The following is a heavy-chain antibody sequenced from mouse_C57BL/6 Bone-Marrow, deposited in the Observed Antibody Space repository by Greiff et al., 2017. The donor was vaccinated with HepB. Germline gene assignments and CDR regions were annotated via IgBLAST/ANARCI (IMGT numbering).Heavy chain of an antibody. CDR2: IDPSDSNT. D-gene: IGHD4-1*01. V-gene: IGHV1-50*01. Sequence: QVHVKQPGAELVKPGASVKLSCKASGYTFTSYWMQWVKQRPGQGLEWIGEIDPSDSNTNYNQKFKGKATLTVDTSSSTAYMQLSSLTSEDSAVYYCAREKLTETDFDYWGQGTTLTVSS. CDR3: AREKLTETDFDY. J-gene: IGHJ2*01. CDR1: GYTFTSYW.